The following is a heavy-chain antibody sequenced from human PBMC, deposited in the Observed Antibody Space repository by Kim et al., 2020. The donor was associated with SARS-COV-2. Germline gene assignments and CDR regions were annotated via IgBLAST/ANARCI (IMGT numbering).Heavy chain of an antibody. D-gene: IGHD6-13*01. Sequence: SETLSLTCTVSGGSVSSSSYYWSWIRQPPGKGLEWIGYIYYSGSTNYNPSLKSRVTISVDTSKNQFSLKLSSVTAADTAVYYCARASIAAAGTAYWGQGTLVTVSS. CDR2: IYYSGST. V-gene: IGHV4-61*01. J-gene: IGHJ4*02. CDR3: ARASIAAAGTAY. CDR1: GGSVSSSSYY.